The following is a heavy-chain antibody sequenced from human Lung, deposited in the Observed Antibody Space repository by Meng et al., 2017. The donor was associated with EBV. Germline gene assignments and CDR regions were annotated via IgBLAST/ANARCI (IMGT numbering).Heavy chain of an antibody. Sequence: EVQLVESXXGLVQXGGSLRLCXVAAGFTFSSYWMHWVRQVPGKGPVWVSRINSDGSIINYADSVKGRFTISRDDAKNTLYLQMNSLRAEDTAVYYCARDLTYCTGGMCPYFDHWGQGTLVTVSS. CDR1: GFTFSSYW. CDR2: INSDGSII. CDR3: ARDLTYCTGGMCPYFDH. J-gene: IGHJ4*02. D-gene: IGHD2-8*02. V-gene: IGHV3-74*01.